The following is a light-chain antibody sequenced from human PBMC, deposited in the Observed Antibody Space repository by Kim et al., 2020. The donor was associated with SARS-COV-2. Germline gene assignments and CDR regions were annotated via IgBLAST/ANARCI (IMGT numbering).Light chain of an antibody. CDR2: DVN. Sequence: QSFTISCTGTGSDVGGYNFVSWHQQHPGKAPKLIIYDVNKRPSGVPNRFSGSKSGNTASLTVSGLQAEDEVDYYCSSYAGTNNFYVFGTGTKVTVL. J-gene: IGLJ1*01. V-gene: IGLV2-8*01. CDR1: GSDVGGYNF. CDR3: SSYAGTNNFYV.